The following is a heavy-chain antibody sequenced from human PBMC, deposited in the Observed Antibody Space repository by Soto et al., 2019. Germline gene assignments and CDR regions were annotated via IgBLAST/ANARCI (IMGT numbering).Heavy chain of an antibody. CDR2: IYHSGST. V-gene: IGHV4-30-2*01. CDR1: GGSISSGGYS. D-gene: IGHD2-8*01. J-gene: IGHJ2*01. CDR3: ARFRDCTNGVCRPTGDHWYFDL. Sequence: PSETLSLTCAVSGGSISSGGYSWSWIRQPPGKGLEWIGYIYHSGSTYYNPSLKSRVTISVDRSKNQFSLKPSSVTAADTAVYYCARFRDCTNGVCRPTGDHWYFDLWGRGTLVTVSS.